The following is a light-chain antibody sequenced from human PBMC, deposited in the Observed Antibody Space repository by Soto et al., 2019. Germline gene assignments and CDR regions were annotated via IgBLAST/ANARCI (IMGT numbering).Light chain of an antibody. CDR1: SSDVGGYTY. Sequence: QSVLTQPASVSGSPGQSITISCTGTSSDVGGYTYVSWYQHYRGKAPKLMIYEVSNRPSGVSNRFSGSKSANTASLTISGLHADDEAYYYCSSYTDSSTVVFGGGTKLTVL. CDR2: EVS. J-gene: IGLJ2*01. CDR3: SSYTDSSTVV. V-gene: IGLV2-14*01.